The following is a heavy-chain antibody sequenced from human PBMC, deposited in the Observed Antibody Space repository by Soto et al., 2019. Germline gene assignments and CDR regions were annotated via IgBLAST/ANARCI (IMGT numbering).Heavy chain of an antibody. V-gene: IGHV1-45*02. CDR2: ITPFNGNT. CDR3: ASSRDYFGSASFDYAMDV. J-gene: IGHJ6*02. CDR1: GDTLTYRH. Sequence: QMQLVQSGAEVKKTGSSVKVSCKASGDTLTYRHLHWVRQAPGQALEWMGRITPFNGNTKYAQKFQDRVTITLDRSMSTAYMELSSLRSEDTAMYFCASSRDYFGSASFDYAMDVWGQGTTVTVSS. D-gene: IGHD3-10*01.